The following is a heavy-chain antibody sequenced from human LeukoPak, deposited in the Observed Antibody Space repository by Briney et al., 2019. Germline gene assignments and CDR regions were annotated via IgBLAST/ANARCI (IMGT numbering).Heavy chain of an antibody. V-gene: IGHV3-64*01. CDR1: GFIFSSYA. J-gene: IGHJ4*02. CDR3: ARGDYGDYTFDY. D-gene: IGHD4-17*01. Sequence: GSLRLSCAASGFIFSSYAMHWVRQAPGKGLEYVSAISSNGGSTYYANSVKGRFTISRDNSKNTLYLQMGSLRAEDMAVYYCARGDYGDYTFDYWGQGTLVTVSS. CDR2: ISSNGGST.